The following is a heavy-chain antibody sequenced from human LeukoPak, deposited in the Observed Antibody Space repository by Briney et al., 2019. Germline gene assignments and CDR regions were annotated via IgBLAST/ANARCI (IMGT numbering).Heavy chain of an antibody. Sequence: GGSLILSCAASGFTFSSYGMHWVRQAPGKGLEWVAVISDDGSSKYYADSVKGRITISRDNSKNPPYLQMNGLRAEDTAVYHCAKENLFRMVRGVRNYRYGMDVWGQGTTVTVSS. CDR1: GFTFSSYG. CDR3: AKENLFRMVRGVRNYRYGMDV. V-gene: IGHV3-30*18. D-gene: IGHD3-10*01. CDR2: ISDDGSSK. J-gene: IGHJ6*02.